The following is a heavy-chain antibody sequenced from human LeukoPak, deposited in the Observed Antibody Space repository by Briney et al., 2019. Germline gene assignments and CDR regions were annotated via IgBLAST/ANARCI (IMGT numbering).Heavy chain of an antibody. D-gene: IGHD4-17*01. CDR2: IHNSGST. J-gene: IGHJ5*02. CDR1: GGSVSSDSYY. Sequence: TSETLSLTCKVSGGSVSSDSYYWSWIRQPPGQGLEWIGYIHNSGSTKYNASLKSRLTISVDTSKNQFPLEVTSVTAADTAVYYCARTNYGDYNWFDPWGQGTLVTVSS. CDR3: ARTNYGDYNWFDP. V-gene: IGHV4-61*01.